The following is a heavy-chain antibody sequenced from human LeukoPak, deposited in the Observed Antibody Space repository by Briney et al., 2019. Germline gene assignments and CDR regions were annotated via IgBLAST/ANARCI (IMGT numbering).Heavy chain of an antibody. V-gene: IGHV4-39*01. J-gene: IGHJ4*02. CDR1: GGSISSSSYY. Sequence: SETLSLTCTVSGGSISSSSYYWGWIRQPPGKGLEWIVSIYYSGSTYYNPSLKSRVAISVDTSKNQFSLKLSSVTAADTAVYYCARLVRIDYWGQGTLVTVSS. CDR2: IYYSGST. CDR3: ARLVRIDY.